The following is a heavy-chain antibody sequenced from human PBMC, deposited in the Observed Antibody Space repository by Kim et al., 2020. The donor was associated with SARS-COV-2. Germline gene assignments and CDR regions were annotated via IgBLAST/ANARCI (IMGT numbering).Heavy chain of an antibody. V-gene: IGHV4-59*01. Sequence: SETLSLTCTVSGGSISSYYWSWIRQPPGKGLEWIGYIYYSGSTNYNPSLKSRVTISVDTSKNQFSLKLSSVTAADTAVYYCASGRPYYDILTGYSPDAFDIWGQGTMVTVSS. CDR1: GGSISSYY. CDR3: ASGRPYYDILTGYSPDAFDI. D-gene: IGHD3-9*01. J-gene: IGHJ3*02. CDR2: IYYSGST.